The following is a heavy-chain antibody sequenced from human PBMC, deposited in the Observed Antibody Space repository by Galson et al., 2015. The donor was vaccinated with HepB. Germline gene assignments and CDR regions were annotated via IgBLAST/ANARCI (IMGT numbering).Heavy chain of an antibody. CDR1: GFTFSSYS. J-gene: IGHJ4*02. CDR3: ARDLPARDYYDSSGYLRPYYFDY. CDR2: ISSSSSTI. Sequence: SLRLSCAASGFTFSSYSMNWVRQAPGKGLEWVSYISSSSSTIYYADSVKGRFTISRDNAKNSLYLQMNSLRDEDTAVYYCARDLPARDYYDSSGYLRPYYFDYWGQGTLVTVSS. D-gene: IGHD3-22*01. V-gene: IGHV3-48*02.